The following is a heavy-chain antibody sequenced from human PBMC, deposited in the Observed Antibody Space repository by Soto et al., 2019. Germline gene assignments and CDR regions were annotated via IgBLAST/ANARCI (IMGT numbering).Heavy chain of an antibody. CDR3: ARHPIPAQYCSGGSCYFDWFDP. CDR2: IYPGDSDT. V-gene: IGHV5-51*01. Sequence: GESLKISCKGSGYSFTSYWIGWVRQMPGKGLEWMGIIYPGDSDTRYSPSFQGQVTISADKSISTAYLQWSGLKASDTAMYYCARHPIPAQYCSGGSCYFDWFDPWGQGTLVTVSS. CDR1: GYSFTSYW. D-gene: IGHD2-15*01. J-gene: IGHJ5*02.